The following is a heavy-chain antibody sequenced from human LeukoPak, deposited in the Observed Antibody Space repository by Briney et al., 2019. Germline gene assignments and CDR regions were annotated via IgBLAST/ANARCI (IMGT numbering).Heavy chain of an antibody. CDR2: IYPGDSDT. J-gene: IGHJ5*02. V-gene: IGHV5-51*01. D-gene: IGHD5-12*01. CDR3: ARLGGSNLYNWFDP. CDR1: GYSFTSYW. Sequence: GGSLQISCKGSGYSFTSYWIGWGRQVPGKGLEGMGIIYPGDSDTRYSPSFQGQVTISADKSISTAYLQWSSLKASDTAMYYCARLGGSNLYNWFDPWGQGTLVTVSS.